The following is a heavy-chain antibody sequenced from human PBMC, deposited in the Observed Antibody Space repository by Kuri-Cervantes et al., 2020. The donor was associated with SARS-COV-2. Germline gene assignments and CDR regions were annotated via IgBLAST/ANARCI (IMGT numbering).Heavy chain of an antibody. CDR3: SRGGYRYDKPGVYFDY. CDR2: IWSDGSNK. D-gene: IGHD5-18*01. V-gene: IGHV3-33*01. J-gene: IGHJ4*02. Sequence: GESLKIFCPTSGFIFSDYGMHWVRQAPGKGLEWVAVIWSDGSNKYYADSVKGRFTISRDNSKNTLYLQMNNLRPEDTAIYFCSRGGYRYDKPGVYFDYWGQGTLVTVSS. CDR1: GFIFSDYG.